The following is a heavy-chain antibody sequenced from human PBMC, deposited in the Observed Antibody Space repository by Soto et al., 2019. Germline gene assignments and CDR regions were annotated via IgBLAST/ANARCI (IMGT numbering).Heavy chain of an antibody. CDR2: INGAGSTV. J-gene: IGHJ5*02. D-gene: IGHD6-19*01. V-gene: IGHV3-48*03. CDR1: GVPFSSSE. Sequence: EVQLVESGGGAVQPGGSLRLSCVVSGVPFSSSEMSWVRQAPGKGPEWLSYINGAGSTVTYADSVKGRFTISRDNAKNSLYLEMNSLGVDDTAVYYCARTSPRSSWSAFDPWGLGTLVTVSS. CDR3: ARTSPRSSWSAFDP.